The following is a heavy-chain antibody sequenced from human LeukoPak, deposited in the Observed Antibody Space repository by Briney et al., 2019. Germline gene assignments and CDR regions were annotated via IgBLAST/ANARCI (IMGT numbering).Heavy chain of an antibody. CDR3: AKSLGGWYFFVPLVD. Sequence: PGGSLRLSCAASGFTFNSHDMHWVRQAPGKGLEWVSIISYDGGKKDYADSVKGRFTISRDNSKNTLYLQMNSLRAEDTAVYYCAKSLGGWYFFVPLVDWGQGTLVTVSS. J-gene: IGHJ4*02. V-gene: IGHV3-30*18. CDR1: GFTFNSHD. D-gene: IGHD6-19*01. CDR2: ISYDGGKK.